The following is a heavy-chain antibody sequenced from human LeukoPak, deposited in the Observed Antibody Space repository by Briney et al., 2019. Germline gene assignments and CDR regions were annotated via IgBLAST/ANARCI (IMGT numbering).Heavy chain of an antibody. D-gene: IGHD3-10*01. CDR2: IYPGDSDT. CDR3: ATVGYGSGSYPNNWFDP. J-gene: IGHJ5*02. Sequence: GESLKISCKGSGYSFTSYWIGWVRQMPGKGLEWMGIIYPGDSDTRYSPSFQGQVTISADKSISTAYLQWSSLKASDTAMYYYATVGYGSGSYPNNWFDPWGQGTLVTVSS. V-gene: IGHV5-51*01. CDR1: GYSFTSYW.